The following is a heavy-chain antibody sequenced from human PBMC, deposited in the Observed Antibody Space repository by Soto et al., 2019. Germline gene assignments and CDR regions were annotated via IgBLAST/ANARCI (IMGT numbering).Heavy chain of an antibody. CDR2: IYYSGTT. Sequence: PSETLSLTCTVSAGSISPYYWSWIRQPPGRGLEWIGYIYYSGTTNYNPSLKSRVTMSVDTSKNQFSLKLTSVTAADTAVYYCARGDSSTYLNWFAPWGQGTLVTVSS. D-gene: IGHD6-13*01. J-gene: IGHJ5*02. CDR1: AGSISPYY. CDR3: ARGDSSTYLNWFAP. V-gene: IGHV4-59*01.